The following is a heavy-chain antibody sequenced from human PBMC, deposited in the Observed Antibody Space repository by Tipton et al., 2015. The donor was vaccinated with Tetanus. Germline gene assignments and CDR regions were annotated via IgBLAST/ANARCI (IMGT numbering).Heavy chain of an antibody. CDR2: IIPMYGTS. V-gene: IGHV1-69*01. CDR1: GGTFRTYG. J-gene: IGHJ6*02. D-gene: IGHD3-10*01. Sequence: QVQLVQSGAEVKRPGSSVKVSCKASGGTFRTYGINWIRQAPGQGLEWMGGIIPMYGTSNYAQTFQDRVTLSADESTGTVYMELSSLRSADTAVYYCARGLPYYGSESRTLYLMDVWGQGTTVTVSS. CDR3: ARGLPYYGSESRTLYLMDV.